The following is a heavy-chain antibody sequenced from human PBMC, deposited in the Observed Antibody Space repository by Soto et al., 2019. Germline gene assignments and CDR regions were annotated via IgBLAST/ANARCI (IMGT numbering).Heavy chain of an antibody. Sequence: SETLSLTCTVSGGSIISSTYYWDWIRQPPGKGLEWIGAMYYTGNKNYNPSLESRVTMSVDTSKNQFSLKLSSVTPTDTAVYYCARRSRSSFGSLFDPCGRGTLVTLSS. J-gene: IGHJ5*02. CDR2: MYYTGNK. V-gene: IGHV4-39*01. CDR3: ARRSRSSFGSLFDP. CDR1: GGSIISSTYY. D-gene: IGHD3-10*01.